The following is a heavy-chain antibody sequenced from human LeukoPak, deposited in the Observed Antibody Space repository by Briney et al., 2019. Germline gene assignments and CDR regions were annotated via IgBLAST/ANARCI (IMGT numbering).Heavy chain of an antibody. V-gene: IGHV4-34*01. CDR2: INHSGST. J-gene: IGHJ4*02. Sequence: SETLSLTCAVYGGSFSGYYWSWIRQPPGKGLEWIGEINHSGSTNYNPSLKSRVTISVDTSKNQFSLRLSSVTAADTAVYYCARGYFDWLLPNYFDYWGQGTLATVSS. CDR3: ARGYFDWLLPNYFDY. D-gene: IGHD3-9*01. CDR1: GGSFSGYY.